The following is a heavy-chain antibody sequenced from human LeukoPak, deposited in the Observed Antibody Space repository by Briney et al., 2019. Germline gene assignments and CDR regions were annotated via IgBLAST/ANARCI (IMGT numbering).Heavy chain of an antibody. Sequence: GRSLRLSCAASGFTFSSYAMHWVRQAPGKGLEWVAVISYDGSNKYYADSVKGRFTISRDNSKNTLYLQMNSLRAEDTAVYYCARDNGGYDWALVVWGQGTTVTVSS. D-gene: IGHD5-12*01. V-gene: IGHV3-30-3*01. CDR1: GFTFSSYA. CDR2: ISYDGSNK. J-gene: IGHJ6*02. CDR3: ARDNGGYDWALVV.